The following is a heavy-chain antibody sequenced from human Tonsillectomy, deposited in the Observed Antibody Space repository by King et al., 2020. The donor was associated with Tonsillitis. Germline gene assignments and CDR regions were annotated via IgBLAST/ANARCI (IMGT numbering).Heavy chain of an antibody. CDR1: GYTFTGYY. V-gene: IGHV1-2*04. Sequence: QLVQSGAEVKKPGASVKVSCKASGYTFTGYYMHWVRQAPGQGLEWMGWINPNSGGTNYAQKFQGWVTMTRDTSISTAYMELSRLRSDDTAVYLWPRGRPHTIFGVVMQRGDAFDIWGQGTMVTVSS. D-gene: IGHD3-3*01. CDR3: PRGRPHTIFGVVMQRGDAFDI. CDR2: INPNSGGT. J-gene: IGHJ3*02.